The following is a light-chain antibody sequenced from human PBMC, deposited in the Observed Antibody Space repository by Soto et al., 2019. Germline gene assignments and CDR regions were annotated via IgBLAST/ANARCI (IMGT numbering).Light chain of an antibody. J-gene: IGLJ2*01. V-gene: IGLV1-40*01. CDR1: SSNIGAGYE. Sequence: QSVLTQPPSVSGAPGQRVTISCTGSSSNIGAGYEVHGYQQLPGTAPPLLIYGNSNPPSWFPSRFSGYKSGTFGSLAITGLEAEDEADYYCPSYASSLSGVVFGGGTKLTVL. CDR2: GNS. CDR3: PSYASSLSGVV.